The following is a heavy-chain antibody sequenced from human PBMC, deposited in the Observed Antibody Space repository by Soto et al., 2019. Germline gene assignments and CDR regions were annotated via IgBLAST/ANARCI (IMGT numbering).Heavy chain of an antibody. CDR1: GFTFSSYS. CDR2: ISSSSSYI. V-gene: IGHV3-21*01. CDR3: ARDPRDVARQFDY. Sequence: GGSLRLSCAASGFTFSSYSMNWVRQAPGKGLEWVSSISSSSSYIYYADSMKGRFTISRDNARNSLYLQMNTLRAEDTAVYYCARDPRDVARQFDYWGQGTLVTVSS. J-gene: IGHJ4*02. D-gene: IGHD2-15*01.